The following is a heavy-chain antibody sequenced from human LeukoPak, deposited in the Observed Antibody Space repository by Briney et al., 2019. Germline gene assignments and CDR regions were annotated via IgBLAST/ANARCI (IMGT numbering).Heavy chain of an antibody. CDR2: IYSGGST. D-gene: IGHD5-18*01. V-gene: IGHV3-66*01. J-gene: IGHJ3*02. Sequence: GGSLRLSCAASGFTVSSNYMSWVRQAPGKGLEWVSVIYSGGSTYYADSVKGRFTISRDNSKNTLYPQMNSLRAEDTAVYYCAREAYSYGFRGAFDIWGQGTMVTVSS. CDR1: GFTVSSNY. CDR3: AREAYSYGFRGAFDI.